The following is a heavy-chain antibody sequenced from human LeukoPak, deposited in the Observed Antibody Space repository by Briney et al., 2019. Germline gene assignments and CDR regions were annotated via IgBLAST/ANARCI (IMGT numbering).Heavy chain of an antibody. Sequence: SETLSLTCTVSGGSIRSGDYYWSWIRQPPGKGLEWIGYIYYSGSTNYNPSLKSRVTISVDTSKNQFSLKLSSVTAADTAVYYCARVSGDDFWSGYFAFQHWGQGTLVTVSS. CDR3: ARVSGDDFWSGYFAFQH. V-gene: IGHV4-61*08. CDR2: IYYSGST. D-gene: IGHD3-3*01. CDR1: GGSIRSGDYY. J-gene: IGHJ1*01.